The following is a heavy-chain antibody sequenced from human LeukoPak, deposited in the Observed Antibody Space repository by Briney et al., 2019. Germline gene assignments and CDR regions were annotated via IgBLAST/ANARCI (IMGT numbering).Heavy chain of an antibody. CDR3: ARSLAAAGFGFDY. Sequence: AASVKVSCKASGGTFSSYAISWVRQAPGQGLEWMGGIIPIFGTANYAQKFQGRVTITTDESTSTAYMELSSLRSEDTAVYYCARSLAAAGFGFDYWGQGTLVTVSS. CDR1: GGTFSSYA. J-gene: IGHJ4*02. V-gene: IGHV1-69*05. D-gene: IGHD6-13*01. CDR2: IIPIFGTA.